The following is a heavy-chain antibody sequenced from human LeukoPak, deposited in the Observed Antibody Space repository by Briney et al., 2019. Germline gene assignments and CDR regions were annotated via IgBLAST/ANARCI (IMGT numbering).Heavy chain of an antibody. Sequence: SETLSLTCTVSGYSISSGYYWGWIRQPPGKGLEWIGSIYHSGSTYYNPSLKSRATISVDTSKNQFSLKLSSVTAADTAVYYCARNIAAADTGINFDYWGQGTLVTVSS. D-gene: IGHD6-13*01. J-gene: IGHJ4*02. CDR2: IYHSGST. CDR1: GYSISSGYY. CDR3: ARNIAAADTGINFDY. V-gene: IGHV4-38-2*02.